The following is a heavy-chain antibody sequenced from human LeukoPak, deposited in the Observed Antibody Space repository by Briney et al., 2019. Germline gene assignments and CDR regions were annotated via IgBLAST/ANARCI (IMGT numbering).Heavy chain of an antibody. D-gene: IGHD2-15*01. J-gene: IGHJ2*01. V-gene: IGHV1-46*01. Sequence: ASVKVSCKASGYTFTSYYMHWVRQAPGQGLEWMGIINPSGGSTSYAQKFQGRVTMTRDTSTSTVYMELSSLRSEDTAVYYCAREMIVVVAATRWYFDLWGRGTLVTVSS. CDR2: INPSGGST. CDR3: AREMIVVVAATRWYFDL. CDR1: GYTFTSYY.